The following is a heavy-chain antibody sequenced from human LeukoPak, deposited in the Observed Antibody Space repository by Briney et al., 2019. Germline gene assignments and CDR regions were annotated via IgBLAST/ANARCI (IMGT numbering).Heavy chain of an antibody. J-gene: IGHJ5*02. Sequence: GEALQISCKGSGYHFTSYWISWGRQVPGKGLERRGRIDPSDSYTNYSPSFQGHVTISADKSISTAYLQWSSLKASDTAMYYCARSMVRGVIPYNWFDPWGQGTLVTVSS. CDR3: ARSMVRGVIPYNWFDP. V-gene: IGHV5-10-1*01. D-gene: IGHD3-10*01. CDR1: GYHFTSYW. CDR2: IDPSDSYT.